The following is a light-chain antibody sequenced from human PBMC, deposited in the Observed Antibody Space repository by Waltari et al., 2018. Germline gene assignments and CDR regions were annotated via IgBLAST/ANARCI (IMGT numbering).Light chain of an antibody. V-gene: IGKV2-28*01. CDR2: LGS. CDR1: QSLLQSNGYNY. J-gene: IGKJ4*01. Sequence: DIVMTQSPLSLPVTPGETASISCRSSQSLLQSNGYNYLDWYLQKPGQSPQLLFYLGSHRASGVPDRFSGSGSGTDFTLKISRVEAEDVGVYYCMQALQLPVTFGGGTKVEIK. CDR3: MQALQLPVT.